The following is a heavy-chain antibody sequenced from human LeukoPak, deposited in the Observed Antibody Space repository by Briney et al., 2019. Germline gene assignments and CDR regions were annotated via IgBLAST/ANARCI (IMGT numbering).Heavy chain of an antibody. D-gene: IGHD6-6*01. Sequence: PGGSLRLSCVASGFTFNNYAMSWVRQAPGKGLEWISAISGSGGATYYADSVKGRFTISRDNSKHTLYLQVNSLRAEDTAVYYCAHSSSSFQCEASYYFYYMDVWGKGTTLTVSS. CDR1: GFTFNNYA. CDR3: AHSSSSFQCEASYYFYYMDV. V-gene: IGHV3-23*01. J-gene: IGHJ6*03. CDR2: ISGSGGAT.